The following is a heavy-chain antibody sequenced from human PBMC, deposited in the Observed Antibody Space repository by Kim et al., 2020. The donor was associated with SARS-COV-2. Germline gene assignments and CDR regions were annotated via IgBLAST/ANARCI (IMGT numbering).Heavy chain of an antibody. J-gene: IGHJ4*02. D-gene: IGHD1-7*01. CDR3: AKRGRDGQFNWNYGQLDS. Sequence: GGSLRLSCAASGFNFNTYAMNWVRQAPGKGLEWVSSMSGSGGNTYYADSVQGRFTISRDNSKNTLYLQMNSLRAEDTAIYYCAKRGRDGQFNWNYGQLDSWGQGTLVTVSS. CDR1: GFNFNTYA. V-gene: IGHV3-23*01. CDR2: MSGSGGNT.